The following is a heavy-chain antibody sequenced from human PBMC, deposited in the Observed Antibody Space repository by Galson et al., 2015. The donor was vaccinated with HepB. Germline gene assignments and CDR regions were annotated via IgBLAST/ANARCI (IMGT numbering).Heavy chain of an antibody. J-gene: IGHJ3*02. CDR2: ISSSSSYT. CDR1: GFTFSDYY. V-gene: IGHV3-11*03. CDR3: ARWELAAAGTSRAFDI. Sequence: SLRLSCAASGFTFSDYYMSWIRQAPGKGLEWVSYISSSSSYTNYADSVKGRFTISRDNAKNSLYLQMNSLRAEDTAVYYCARWELAAAGTSRAFDIWGQGTMVTVSS. D-gene: IGHD6-13*01.